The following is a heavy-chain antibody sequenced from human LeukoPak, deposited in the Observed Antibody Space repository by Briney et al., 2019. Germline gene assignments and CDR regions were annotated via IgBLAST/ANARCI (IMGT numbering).Heavy chain of an antibody. V-gene: IGHV1-18*01. D-gene: IGHD6-19*01. CDR2: ISAYNGNT. Sequence: ASVKVSCKASGYTFTSYGISWVRQAPGQGLEWMGWISAYNGNTNYAQKLQGRVTMTTDTPTSTAYMELRSLRSDDTAVYYCAREEQWLVRSWFDPWGQGTLVTVSS. J-gene: IGHJ5*02. CDR3: AREEQWLVRSWFDP. CDR1: GYTFTSYG.